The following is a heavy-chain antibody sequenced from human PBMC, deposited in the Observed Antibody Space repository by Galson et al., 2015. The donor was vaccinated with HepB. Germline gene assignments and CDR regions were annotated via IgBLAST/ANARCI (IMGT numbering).Heavy chain of an antibody. V-gene: IGHV3-21*01. D-gene: IGHD6-6*01. CDR1: GFTFSSYS. Sequence: SLRLSCAASGFTFSSYSMNWVRQAPGKGLEWVSSISSSSSYIYYADSVKGRFTISRDNAKNSLYLQMNSLRAEDTAVYYCARPSIAAPRDYYYYYYMDVWGKGTTVTVSS. CDR2: ISSSSSYI. CDR3: ARPSIAAPRDYYYYYYMDV. J-gene: IGHJ6*03.